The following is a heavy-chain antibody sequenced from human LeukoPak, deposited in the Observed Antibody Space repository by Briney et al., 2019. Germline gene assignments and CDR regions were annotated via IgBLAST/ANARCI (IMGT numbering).Heavy chain of an antibody. CDR1: GGSISSGGYY. D-gene: IGHD2/OR15-2a*01. J-gene: IGHJ5*02. Sequence: SETLSLTCTVSGGSISSGGYYWRWIRQHPGKGLEWIGYIYYSGSTYYNPSLKSRVTISVDTSKNQFFLKLSSATAADTAVYYCARSEYLFPRHRAFNWFDPWGQGTLVTVSS. CDR3: ARSEYLFPRHRAFNWFDP. V-gene: IGHV4-31*03. CDR2: IYYSGST.